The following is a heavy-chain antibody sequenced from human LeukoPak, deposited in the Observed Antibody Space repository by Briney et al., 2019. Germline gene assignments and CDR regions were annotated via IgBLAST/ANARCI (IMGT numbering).Heavy chain of an antibody. CDR3: ARFSSSSWRYFDY. V-gene: IGHV4-30-2*01. Sequence: PSETLSLTCTVSGDSISSGGYYWTWIRQPPGKGLEWIGYIYHGGSTYYNPSLKSRVTISLDRSKNQFSLKLTSVTAADTAVYYCARFSSSSWRYFDYWGQGTLVTVSS. CDR2: IYHGGST. CDR1: GDSISSGGYY. D-gene: IGHD6-6*01. J-gene: IGHJ4*02.